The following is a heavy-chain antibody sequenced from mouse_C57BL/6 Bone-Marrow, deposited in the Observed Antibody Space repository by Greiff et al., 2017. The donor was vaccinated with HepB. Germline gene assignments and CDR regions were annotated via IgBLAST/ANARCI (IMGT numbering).Heavy chain of an antibody. CDR3: ARRDPYYFDY. CDR2: IDPSDSYT. V-gene: IGHV1-69*01. Sequence: QVQLKQPGAELVMPGASVKLSCKASGYTFTSYWMHWVKQRPGQGLEWIGEIDPSDSYTNYNQKFKGKSTLTVDKSSSTAYMQLSSLTSEDSAVYYCARRDPYYFDYWGQGTTLTVSS. CDR1: GYTFTSYW. J-gene: IGHJ2*01.